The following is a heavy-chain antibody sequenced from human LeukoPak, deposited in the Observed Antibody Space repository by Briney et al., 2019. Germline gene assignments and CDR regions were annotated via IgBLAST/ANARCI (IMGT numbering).Heavy chain of an antibody. D-gene: IGHD6-13*01. CDR3: ARYGAAAGNLHAFDI. V-gene: IGHV3-30-3*01. Sequence: GGSLRLSCVASGFTFSSYAMHWVRQAPGKGLEWVAVISYDGSNKYYADSVKGRFTISRDNSKNTLYLQMNSLRAEDTAVYYCARYGAAAGNLHAFDIWGQGTMVTVSS. CDR2: ISYDGSNK. CDR1: GFTFSSYA. J-gene: IGHJ3*02.